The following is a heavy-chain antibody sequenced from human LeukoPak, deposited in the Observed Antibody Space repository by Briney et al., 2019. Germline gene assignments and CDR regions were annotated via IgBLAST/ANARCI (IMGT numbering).Heavy chain of an antibody. CDR1: GFTFSSYG. CDR2: ISYDGSNK. CDR3: AKGGRSSSSGWYVDY. Sequence: GGSLRLSCAASGFTFSSYGMHWVRQAPGKGLEWVAVISYDGSNKYYADSVKGRFTISRDNSKNTLYLQMNSLRAEDTAVYYCAKGGRSSSSGWYVDYWGQGTLVTVPS. V-gene: IGHV3-30*18. D-gene: IGHD6-19*01. J-gene: IGHJ4*02.